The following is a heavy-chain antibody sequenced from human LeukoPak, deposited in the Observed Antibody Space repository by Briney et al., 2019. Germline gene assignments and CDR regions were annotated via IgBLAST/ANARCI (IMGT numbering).Heavy chain of an antibody. CDR2: MSYDGSNK. J-gene: IGHJ4*02. D-gene: IGHD4-17*01. CDR1: GFTFSSYG. V-gene: IGHV3-30*18. Sequence: GRSLRLSCAASGFTFSSYGMHWVRQAPGKGLEWVAVMSYDGSNKYYADSVKGRFTISRDNSKNTLYLQMNSLRVEDTALYYCTKKGATVSPGNYFDYWGQGTLVTVSS. CDR3: TKKGATVSPGNYFDY.